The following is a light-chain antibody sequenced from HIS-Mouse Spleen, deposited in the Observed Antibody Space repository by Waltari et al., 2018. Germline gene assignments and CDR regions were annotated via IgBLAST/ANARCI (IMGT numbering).Light chain of an antibody. Sequence: DIVMTQSPDSLAVSLGERATIHCKSIQSVLYSSKNKNYLAWYQQKPGQHPKLLIYWASTRESGVPDRFSGSGSGTDFTLTISSLQAEDVAVYYCQQYYSTPYTFGQGTKLEIK. CDR3: QQYYSTPYT. V-gene: IGKV4-1*01. J-gene: IGKJ2*01. CDR2: WAS. CDR1: QSVLYSSKNKNY.